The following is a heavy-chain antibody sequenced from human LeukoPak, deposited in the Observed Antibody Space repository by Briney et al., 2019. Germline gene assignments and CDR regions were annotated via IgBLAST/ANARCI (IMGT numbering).Heavy chain of an antibody. D-gene: IGHD3-10*01. J-gene: IGHJ3*02. CDR2: IYHSGST. CDR3: AKSNGYGLVDI. Sequence: GSLRLSCAASGFTFSNAWMSWVRQPPGKGLEWIGEIYHSGSTNYNPSLKSRVTISVDKSKNQFSLKLSSVTAADTAVYYCAKSNGYGLVDIWGQGTMVTVSS. CDR1: GFTFSNAW. V-gene: IGHV4-4*02.